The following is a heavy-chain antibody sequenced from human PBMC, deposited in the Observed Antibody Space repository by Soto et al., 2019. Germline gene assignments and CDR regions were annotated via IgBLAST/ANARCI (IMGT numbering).Heavy chain of an antibody. J-gene: IGHJ4*02. V-gene: IGHV1-58*01. CDR1: GFTFTSSA. CDR2: TVVGSGNT. Sequence: SVKVSCKASGFTFTSSAVQWVRQARGQRLEWIGWTVVGSGNTNYAQKFQERVTITRDMSTSTAYMELSSLRSEDTAVYYCAAGPMIGGYYYFDYWGQGTLVTVSS. CDR3: AAGPMIGGYYYFDY. D-gene: IGHD2-21*01.